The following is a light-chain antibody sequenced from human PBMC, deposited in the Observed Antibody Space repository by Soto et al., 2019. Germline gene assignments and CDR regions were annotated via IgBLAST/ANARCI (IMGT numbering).Light chain of an antibody. J-gene: IGKJ4*01. V-gene: IGKV3-15*01. CDR3: QQDNDLPLT. Sequence: EIVMTQSQATLSVSPGERATLSCRASQSVSSNLAWYQQKPGQAPRLLIYGASTRATGIPARFSGSGSGTDFTLTISSLQSEDFGVYYCQQDNDLPLTFGGGTKVEIK. CDR2: GAS. CDR1: QSVSSN.